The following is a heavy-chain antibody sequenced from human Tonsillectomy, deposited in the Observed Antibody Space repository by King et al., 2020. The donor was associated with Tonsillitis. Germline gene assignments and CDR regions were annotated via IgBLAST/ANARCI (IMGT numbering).Heavy chain of an antibody. CDR1: GGSISSYY. J-gene: IGHJ3*02. Sequence: QMQLQESGPGLVKPSETLSLTCTVSGGSISSYYWSWIRQPPGKGLEWIGYIYYSGSTNYNPSLKSRVTISVDTSKNQFSLKLSSVTAADTAVYYCARVFRAGRGSFVDIWGQGTMVTVSS. CDR3: ARVFRAGRGSFVDI. D-gene: IGHD2-21*01. CDR2: IYYSGST. V-gene: IGHV4-59*01.